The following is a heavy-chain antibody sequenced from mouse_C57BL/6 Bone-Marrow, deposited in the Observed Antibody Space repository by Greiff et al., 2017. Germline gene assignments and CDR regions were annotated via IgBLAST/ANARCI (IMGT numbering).Heavy chain of an antibody. CDR1: GYTFTDYE. D-gene: IGHD1-1*01. CDR3: TAHYYCSSAGVY. V-gene: IGHV1-15*01. Sequence: LQESGAELVRPGASVTLSCKASGYTFTDYEMHWVKQTPVHGLEWIGAIDPETGGTAYNQKFKGKAILTADKPSSTAYMELRSLTSEDSAVYYCTAHYYCSSAGVYWGQGTTLTVSS. CDR2: IDPETGGT. J-gene: IGHJ2*01.